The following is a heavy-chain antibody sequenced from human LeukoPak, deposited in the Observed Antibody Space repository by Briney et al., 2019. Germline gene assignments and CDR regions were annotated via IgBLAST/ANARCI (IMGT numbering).Heavy chain of an antibody. J-gene: IGHJ4*02. CDR2: ISYDGSNK. D-gene: IGHD1-26*01. CDR1: GFTFSSYA. V-gene: IGHV3-30-3*01. CDR3: ARASLGGSYWRDFDY. Sequence: PGGSPRLSCAASGFTFSSYAMSWVRQAPGKGLEWVAVISYDGSNKYYADSVKGRFTISRDNSKNTLYLQMNSLRAEDTAVYYCARASLGGSYWRDFDYWGQGTLVTVSS.